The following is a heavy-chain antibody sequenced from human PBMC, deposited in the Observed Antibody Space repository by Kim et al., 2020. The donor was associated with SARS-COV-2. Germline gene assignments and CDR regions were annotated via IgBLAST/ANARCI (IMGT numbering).Heavy chain of an antibody. D-gene: IGHD6-19*01. CDR3: ARASPYSSGWYLPKFRFDY. CDR2: INHSGST. CDR1: GGSFSGYY. V-gene: IGHV4-34*01. J-gene: IGHJ4*02. Sequence: SETLSLTCAVYGGSFSGYYWSWIRQPPGKGLEWIGEINHSGSTNYNPSLKSRVTISVDTSKNQFSLKLSSVTAADTAVYYCARASPYSSGWYLPKFRFDYWGQGTLVTVSS.